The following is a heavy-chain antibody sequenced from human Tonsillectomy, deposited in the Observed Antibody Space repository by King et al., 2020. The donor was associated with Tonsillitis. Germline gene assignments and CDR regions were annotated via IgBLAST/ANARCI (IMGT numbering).Heavy chain of an antibody. Sequence: DVQLVESGGGLVQPGRSLRLSCTASGFTFGDYAMSWVRQAPGKGLEWVGFIRSKAYGGTTEYAASVKGRFTISRDDSKSITYLQRNSLKTEDTAVYYCSYGSGSGRPEDRDYWGQGTLVTVSS. D-gene: IGHD3-10*01. V-gene: IGHV3-49*04. J-gene: IGHJ4*02. CDR3: SYGSGSGRPEDRDY. CDR1: GFTFGDYA. CDR2: IRSKAYGGTT.